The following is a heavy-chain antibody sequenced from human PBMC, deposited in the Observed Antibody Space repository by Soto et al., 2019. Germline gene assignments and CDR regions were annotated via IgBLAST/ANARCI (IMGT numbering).Heavy chain of an antibody. CDR2: IYYSGST. Sequence: SETLSLTCTVSGGSISSYYWSWIRQPPGKGQERIGYIYYSGSTNYNPSLKSRVTISVDTSKNQFSLKLSSVTAADTAVYYCARVPDYGDYYAVGVGAFDIWGQGTMVTVSS. CDR3: ARVPDYGDYYAVGVGAFDI. J-gene: IGHJ3*02. D-gene: IGHD4-17*01. V-gene: IGHV4-59*08. CDR1: GGSISSYY.